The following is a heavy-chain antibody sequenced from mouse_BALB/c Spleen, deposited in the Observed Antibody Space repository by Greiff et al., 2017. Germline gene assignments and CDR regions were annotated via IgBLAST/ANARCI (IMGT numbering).Heavy chain of an antibody. J-gene: IGHJ2*01. CDR2: INSNGGST. CDR1: GFTFSSYG. V-gene: IGHV5-6-3*01. CDR3: ARDDNPDY. D-gene: IGHD1-3*01. Sequence: DVMLVESGGGLVQPGGSLKLSCAASGFTFSSYGMSWVRQTPDKRLELVATINSNGGSTYYPDSVKGRFTISRDNAKNTLYLQMSSLKSEDTAMYYCARDDNPDYWGQGTTLTVSS.